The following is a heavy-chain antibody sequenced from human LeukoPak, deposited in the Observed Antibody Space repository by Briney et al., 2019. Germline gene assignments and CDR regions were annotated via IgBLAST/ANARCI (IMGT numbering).Heavy chain of an antibody. CDR2: ISYDGSNK. J-gene: IGHJ4*02. CDR1: GFTFSGYG. D-gene: IGHD3-22*01. V-gene: IGHV3-30*18. CDR3: AKDVSSGYYYVRFDY. Sequence: PGGSLRLSCAASGFTFSGYGMHRVRQAPGKGLEWVAVISYDGSNKYYADSVKGRFTISRDNSKNTLYLQMNSLRAEDTAVYYCAKDVSSGYYYVRFDYWGQGTLVTVSS.